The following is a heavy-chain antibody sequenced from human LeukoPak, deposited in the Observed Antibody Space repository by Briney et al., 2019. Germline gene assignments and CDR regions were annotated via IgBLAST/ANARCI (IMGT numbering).Heavy chain of an antibody. D-gene: IGHD6-13*01. CDR3: ARSGRIAAPGTWFDP. V-gene: IGHV1-2*02. J-gene: IGHJ5*02. CDR1: GYTFTGYF. CDR2: INPKSGGT. Sequence: GASVKVSCKASGYTFTGYFIHRVRQAPGQGLEWMGWINPKSGGTNYAQNFQGRLTMTRDTSITTAYMELSRLKSDDTAVYYCARSGRIAAPGTWFDPWGQGTLVAVSS.